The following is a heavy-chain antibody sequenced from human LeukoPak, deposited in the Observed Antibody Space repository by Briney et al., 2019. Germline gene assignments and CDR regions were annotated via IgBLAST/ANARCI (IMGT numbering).Heavy chain of an antibody. Sequence: PGGSLRLSCAASGFTFSSYSMNWVRQAPGKGLEWVSSISSSSSYIYYADSVKGRFTISRDNSKNTLYLQMNSLRAEDTAVYHCANNRYSSRWRGAFDVWGQGTMVTVSS. D-gene: IGHD6-13*01. CDR1: GFTFSSYS. V-gene: IGHV3-21*04. CDR2: ISSSSSYI. CDR3: ANNRYSSRWRGAFDV. J-gene: IGHJ3*01.